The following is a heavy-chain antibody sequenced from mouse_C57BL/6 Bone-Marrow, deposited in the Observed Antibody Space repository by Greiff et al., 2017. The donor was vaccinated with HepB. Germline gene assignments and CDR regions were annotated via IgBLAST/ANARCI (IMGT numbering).Heavy chain of an antibody. CDR3: ARPRLYYYDAMDY. CDR1: GYTFTSYW. J-gene: IGHJ4*01. D-gene: IGHD1-1*01. Sequence: VQLQQPGAELVKPGASVKLSCKASGYTFTSYWMHWVKQRPGQGLEWIGMIHPNSGSTNYNEKFKSKATLTVDKSSSTAYMQLSSLTSEDSAVYYCARPRLYYYDAMDYWGQGTSVTVSS. CDR2: IHPNSGST. V-gene: IGHV1-64*01.